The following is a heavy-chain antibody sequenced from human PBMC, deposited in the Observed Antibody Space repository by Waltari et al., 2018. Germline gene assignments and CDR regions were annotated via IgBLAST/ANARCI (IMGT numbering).Heavy chain of an antibody. D-gene: IGHD3-10*01. CDR1: GYTFTGYY. CDR3: ARVLRGVMVRGIGYYFDY. CDR2: INPNSGGT. J-gene: IGHJ4*02. Sequence: QVQLVQSGAEVKKPGASVKVSCKASGYTFTGYYMHWVRQAPGQGLEWMGWINPNSGGTNYAQKVQGRVTMTRDTSISTAYMELSRLRSDDTAVYYCARVLRGVMVRGIGYYFDYWGQGTLVTVSS. V-gene: IGHV1-2*02.